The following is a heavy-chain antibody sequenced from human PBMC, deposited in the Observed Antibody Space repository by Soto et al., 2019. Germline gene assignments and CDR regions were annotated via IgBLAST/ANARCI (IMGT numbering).Heavy chain of an antibody. CDR3: ARGYDFWSGYRYYFDY. CDR1: GGTFSIYA. Sequence: SVKVSCKASGGTFSIYAISWVRQAPGQGLEWMGGIIPIFGTANYAQKFQGRVTITADESTSTAYMELSSLRSEDTAVYYCARGYDFWSGYRYYFDYWGQGTLVTVPS. V-gene: IGHV1-69*13. CDR2: IIPIFGTA. J-gene: IGHJ4*02. D-gene: IGHD3-3*01.